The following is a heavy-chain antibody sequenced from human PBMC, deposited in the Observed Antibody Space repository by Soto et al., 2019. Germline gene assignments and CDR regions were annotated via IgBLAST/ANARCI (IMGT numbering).Heavy chain of an antibody. CDR2: VSWSRGGI. V-gene: IGHV3-9*01. D-gene: IGHD1-26*01. Sequence: GGSLRLSCAASGFTFGDYGMRWVRQAPGKGLEWVSVVSWSRGGIAYADFVRGRFTISRDDSKNSLYLLTDSLSVEDTGLYYCAPSRHVSARIDVWGQGTPVTVSS. CDR3: APSRHVSARIDV. J-gene: IGHJ6*02. CDR1: GFTFGDYG.